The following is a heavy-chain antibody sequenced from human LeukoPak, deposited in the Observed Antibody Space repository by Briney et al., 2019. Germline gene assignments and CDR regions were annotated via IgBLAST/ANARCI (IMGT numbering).Heavy chain of an antibody. CDR1: GGTFSSYA. J-gene: IGHJ4*02. D-gene: IGHD3-22*01. Sequence: SVKVSCKASGGTFSSYAISWVRPAPGQGLEWMGGIIPIFGTANYAQKFQGRVTITADESTSTAYMELSSLRSEDTAVYYCARSPLGDYCDTSGYFDYWGQGTLVTVSS. V-gene: IGHV1-69*01. CDR3: ARSPLGDYCDTSGYFDY. CDR2: IIPIFGTA.